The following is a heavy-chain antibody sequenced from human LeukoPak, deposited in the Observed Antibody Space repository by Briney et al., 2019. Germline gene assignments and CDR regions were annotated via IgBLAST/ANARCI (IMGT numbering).Heavy chain of an antibody. V-gene: IGHV3-7*01. J-gene: IGHJ4*02. D-gene: IGHD1-26*01. CDR2: IKQDGGEI. CDR3: ARDKVVGATHFDY. CDR1: GFTFSSDW. Sequence: GGSLRLSCAAPGFTFSSDWMSWVRQAPGKGLEWVANIKQDGGEIYYVDSVKGRFTISRDNAKNSLSLQMNSLRAEDTAVYYCARDKVVGATHFDYWGQGTLVTVSS.